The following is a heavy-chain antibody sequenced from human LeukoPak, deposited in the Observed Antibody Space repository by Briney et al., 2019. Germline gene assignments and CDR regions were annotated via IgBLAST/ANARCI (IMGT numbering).Heavy chain of an antibody. CDR3: TTDMTTVTIY. V-gene: IGHV3-15*01. CDR1: GFTLSNAW. J-gene: IGHJ4*02. Sequence: GGSLRLSCAASGFTLSNAWMSWVRQATGKVLEWVGRIKSKTDGGTTDYAAPVKGRFTISRDDSKNTLYLQMNSLKTEDTAVYDCTTDMTTVTIYWGQGTLVTVSS. CDR2: IKSKTDGGTT. D-gene: IGHD4-17*01.